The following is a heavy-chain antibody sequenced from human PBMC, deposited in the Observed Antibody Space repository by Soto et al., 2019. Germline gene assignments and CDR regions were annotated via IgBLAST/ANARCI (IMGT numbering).Heavy chain of an antibody. CDR3: AKGVYEYSYGYYFDY. CDR1: GFTFSSYA. D-gene: IGHD5-18*01. Sequence: GGSLRLSCAASGFTFSSYAMSWVRQAPGKGLEWVSAISGSGGSTYYADSVKGRFTISRDNSKNTLYLQMNSLRAEDTAVYYCAKGVYEYSYGYYFDYWGQGTLVTVSS. J-gene: IGHJ4*02. V-gene: IGHV3-23*01. CDR2: ISGSGGST.